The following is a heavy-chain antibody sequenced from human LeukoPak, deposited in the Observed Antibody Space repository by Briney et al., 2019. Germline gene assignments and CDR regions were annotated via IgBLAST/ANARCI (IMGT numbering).Heavy chain of an antibody. CDR1: GCAFSSFA. J-gene: IGHJ4*02. V-gene: IGHV3-23*01. CDR3: AKGVGTNKGGYYFDY. Sequence: PGGSLRLSCAASGCAFSSFAMSWVRQAPGKGLDWVSRISGSGGSTYYADSVKGRFTISRDSSKNTLYLQMNSLRAEDTAVYYCAKGVGTNKGGYYFDYWGQGTPVTVSS. CDR2: ISGSGGST. D-gene: IGHD1-26*01.